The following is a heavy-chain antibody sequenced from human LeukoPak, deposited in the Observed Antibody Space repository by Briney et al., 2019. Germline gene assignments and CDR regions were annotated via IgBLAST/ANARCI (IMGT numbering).Heavy chain of an antibody. V-gene: IGHV1-2*02. J-gene: IGHJ4*02. Sequence: ASVKVSCKASGYTFTSYGINWVRQAPGQGLEWMGWINPNSGGTNYAQKFQGRVTMTRDTSISTAYMELSRLRSDDTAVYYCARVEVLRYFALDYWGQGTLVTVSS. CDR3: ARVEVLRYFALDY. D-gene: IGHD3-9*01. CDR2: INPNSGGT. CDR1: GYTFTSYG.